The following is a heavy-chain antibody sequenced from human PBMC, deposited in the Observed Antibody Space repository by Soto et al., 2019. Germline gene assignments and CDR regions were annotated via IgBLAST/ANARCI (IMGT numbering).Heavy chain of an antibody. CDR2: IYHTGRT. Sequence: QLQLQESGSGLVKPSQTLSLTCVVSGDSIRGSPYSWTWIRQPPGKGLEWIGNIYHTGRTSYNPSLRSRVIMSVDRSKNQFSLKVNSVTAADTAVYYCARARILIPFRGPNHYYGMDVCGQGTTVSVSS. CDR1: GDSIRGSPYS. V-gene: IGHV4-30-2*01. D-gene: IGHD3-16*01. J-gene: IGHJ6*02. CDR3: ARARILIPFRGPNHYYGMDV.